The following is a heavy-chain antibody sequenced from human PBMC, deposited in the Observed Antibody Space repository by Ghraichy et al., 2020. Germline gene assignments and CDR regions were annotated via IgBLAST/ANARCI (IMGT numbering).Heavy chain of an antibody. J-gene: IGHJ6*03. V-gene: IGHV4-61*02. Sequence: SQTLSLTCSVSGRSMSGGRYYWSWIRQAAGKGLEWIGRISTSGSTFFNPSLKSRLTMSVDTTKNQFSVRLTSVTAADTAMYFCARENSYYDFLTGSPYYYYYYMDIWGKGTSVTVSS. CDR3: ARENSYYDFLTGSPYYYYYYMDI. D-gene: IGHD3-9*01. CDR1: GRSMSGGRYY. CDR2: ISTSGST.